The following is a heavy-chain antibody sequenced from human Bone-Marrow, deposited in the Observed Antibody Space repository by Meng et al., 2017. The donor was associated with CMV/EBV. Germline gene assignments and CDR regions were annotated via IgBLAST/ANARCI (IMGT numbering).Heavy chain of an antibody. D-gene: IGHD6-13*01. CDR1: GGSFSGYY. CDR2: INHTGRT. CDR3: ATRIAAAGSVSGEV. Sequence: SETLSLTCAVYGGSFSGYYWSWIRQPPEKGLEWIGEINHTGRTKYNPPLKSRVTISVDTSKNQFSLKLSSVTAADTAVYYCATRIAAAGSVSGEVWGQGNRVNVSS. V-gene: IGHV4-34*01. J-gene: IGHJ6*02.